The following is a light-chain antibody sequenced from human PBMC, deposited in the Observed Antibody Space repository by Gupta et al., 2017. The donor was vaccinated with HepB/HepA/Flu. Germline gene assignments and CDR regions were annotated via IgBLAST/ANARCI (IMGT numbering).Light chain of an antibody. V-gene: IGKV1-5*03. CDR2: KAS. Sequence: DIQMTQSPSVLSAPVGDRVTITCRASQSISSWLAWYQQKPGKAPKLLLYKASSLESGVPSRFSGSGSGTEFTLTISSLQPDDFATYYCQQYNSYSGTFGQGTKVEIK. CDR1: QSISSW. CDR3: QQYNSYSGT. J-gene: IGKJ1*01.